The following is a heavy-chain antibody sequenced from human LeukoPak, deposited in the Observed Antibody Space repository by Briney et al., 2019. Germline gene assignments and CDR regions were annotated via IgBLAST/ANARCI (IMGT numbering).Heavy chain of an antibody. J-gene: IGHJ6*03. CDR2: IRYDATSE. CDR1: GFTFSSYG. Sequence: GGSLRLSCAASGFTFSSYGMHWVRQAPGKGLEWVSFIRYDATSEYYAESVKGRFTISRDNSKNTLYLQMNSLRAEDTAVYYCARSISAARSYYYYYMDVWGKGTTVTVSS. CDR3: ARSISAARSYYYYYMDV. D-gene: IGHD6-6*01. V-gene: IGHV3-30*02.